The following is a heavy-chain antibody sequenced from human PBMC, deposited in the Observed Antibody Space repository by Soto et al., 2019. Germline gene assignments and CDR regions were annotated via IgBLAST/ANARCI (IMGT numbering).Heavy chain of an antibody. CDR3: ARRYYDGSGFYYNDY. J-gene: IGHJ4*02. CDR2: AHYSGST. Sequence: PSETLSLTCTVSGASISSSHWSWIRQPPGKGLEWIGYAHYSGSTNYNPSLKSRLTISVDTSKKQFSLKLSSVTAADTAVYFCARRYYDGSGFYYNDYWGQGTLVTVS. CDR1: GASISSSH. D-gene: IGHD3-22*01. V-gene: IGHV4-59*01.